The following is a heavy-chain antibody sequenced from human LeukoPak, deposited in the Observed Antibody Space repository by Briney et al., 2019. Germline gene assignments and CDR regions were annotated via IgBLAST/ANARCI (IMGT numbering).Heavy chain of an antibody. D-gene: IGHD2-2*02. V-gene: IGHV4-31*03. Sequence: SQTLSLTCTVSGGSISDVGYYWSWIRQHPGKGLEWIGYIYYSGSTYYNPSLKSRVTISVDTSKNQFSLKLSSVTAADTAVYYCARGIVVVPADILTPSSFDPWGQGTLVTVSS. CDR1: GGSISDVGYY. J-gene: IGHJ5*02. CDR3: ARGIVVVPADILTPSSFDP. CDR2: IYYSGST.